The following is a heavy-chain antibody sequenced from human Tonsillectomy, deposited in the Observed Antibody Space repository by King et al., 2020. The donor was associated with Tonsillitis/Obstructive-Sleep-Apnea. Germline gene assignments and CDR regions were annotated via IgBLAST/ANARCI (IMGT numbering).Heavy chain of an antibody. J-gene: IGHJ4*02. D-gene: IGHD5-12*01. CDR1: GDSFPSSSSY. V-gene: IGHV4-31*03. CDR2: IYKGGST. Sequence: QRQESGPGLVPPSQPLSLICPVSGDSFPSSSSYWSWIRQRPGKGLEWLGYIYKGGSTYCDPSLKSRVTISVDTSKNQFSLKLSSVTAADTAVYYCARDKGYSGSLDYWGQGTLVAVSS. CDR3: ARDKGYSGSLDY.